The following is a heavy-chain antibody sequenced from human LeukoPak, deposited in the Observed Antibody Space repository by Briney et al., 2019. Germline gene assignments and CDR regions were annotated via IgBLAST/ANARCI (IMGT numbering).Heavy chain of an antibody. V-gene: IGHV3-66*02. CDR3: ARAVGVTAIHNAFDI. CDR1: GFTFSSNQ. CDR2: IYSGGGT. J-gene: IGHJ3*02. D-gene: IGHD2-21*02. Sequence: PGGSLRLPCAALGFTFSSNQMGWVPQAPGKGLEGVPVIYSGGGTDYADSVKGRFTISRDNSKNTLYLQMNSLRAEDTAVYYCARAVGVTAIHNAFDIWGQGTMVTVSS.